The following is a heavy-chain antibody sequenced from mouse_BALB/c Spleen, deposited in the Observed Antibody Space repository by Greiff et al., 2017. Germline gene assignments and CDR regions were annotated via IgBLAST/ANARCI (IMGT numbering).Heavy chain of an antibody. CDR3: ARGGNPHWYFDV. CDR1: GYAFSSYW. V-gene: IGHV1-80*01. J-gene: IGHJ1*01. D-gene: IGHD2-1*01. CDR2: IYPGDGDT. Sequence: QVQLKQSGAELVRPGSSVKISCKASGYAFSSYWMNWVKQRPGQGLEWIVQIYPGDGDTNYNGKFKGKATLTADKSSSTAYMQLSSLTSEDSAVYFCARGGNPHWYFDVWGAGTTVTVSS.